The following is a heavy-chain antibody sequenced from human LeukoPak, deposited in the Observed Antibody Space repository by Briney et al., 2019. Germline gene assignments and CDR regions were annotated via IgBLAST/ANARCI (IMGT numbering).Heavy chain of an antibody. Sequence: GGSLRLSCAASGFTFSNAWMTWVRQAPGKGLEWVGRIKSKTDGEITDYAAPVKGRFTISRDNSKNTLYLQMNSLKTEDTAVYYCLGDDSSGYSIDYWGQGALVTVSS. V-gene: IGHV3-15*01. J-gene: IGHJ4*02. CDR1: GFTFSNAW. D-gene: IGHD3-22*01. CDR3: LGDDSSGYSIDY. CDR2: IKSKTDGEIT.